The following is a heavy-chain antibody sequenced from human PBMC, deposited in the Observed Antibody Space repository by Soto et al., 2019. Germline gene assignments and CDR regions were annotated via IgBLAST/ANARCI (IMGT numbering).Heavy chain of an antibody. D-gene: IGHD6-19*01. Sequence: ASVKVSCKASGGTFSGYAISWVRQAPGQGLEWMGGIIPIFGTANYAQKFQGRVTITADESTSTAYMELSSLRSEDTAVYYCARGYRSGWYDTWLDPWGQGTLVTVYS. V-gene: IGHV1-69*13. J-gene: IGHJ5*02. CDR2: IIPIFGTA. CDR1: GGTFSGYA. CDR3: ARGYRSGWYDTWLDP.